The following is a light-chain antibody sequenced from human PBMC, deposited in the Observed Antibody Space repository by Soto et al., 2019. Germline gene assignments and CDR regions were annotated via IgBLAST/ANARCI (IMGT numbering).Light chain of an antibody. J-gene: IGKJ4*01. Sequence: EIVLTQSPGTLSLSPGERATLSCRASQSVRSSHLAWYQQMPGQAPRLLIYGASNRATGIPDRFSGSRSGTDFTLTISRLEPEDFAVYYCQQYSSSPLTFGGGTKVDIK. V-gene: IGKV3-20*01. CDR1: QSVRSSH. CDR2: GAS. CDR3: QQYSSSPLT.